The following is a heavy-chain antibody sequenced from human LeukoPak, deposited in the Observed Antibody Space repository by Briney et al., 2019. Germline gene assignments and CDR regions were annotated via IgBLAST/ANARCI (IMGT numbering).Heavy chain of an antibody. CDR2: IDYSGST. Sequence: SETLSLTCTVSGGSITSGTYYWSWIRQHPGKGLEWIGYIDYSGSTNYNPSLKSRVTISVDTSKNQFFLKLSSVTAADTAVYHCARDSGSSRWYYGMDVWGQGTTVTVS. CDR3: ARDSGSSRWYYGMDV. V-gene: IGHV4-31*03. D-gene: IGHD6-13*01. J-gene: IGHJ6*02. CDR1: GGSITSGTYY.